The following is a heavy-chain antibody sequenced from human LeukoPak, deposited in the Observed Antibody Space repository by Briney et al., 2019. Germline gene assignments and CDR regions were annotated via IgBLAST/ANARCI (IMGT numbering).Heavy chain of an antibody. CDR1: GGSISSYY. Sequence: SETLSLTCTVSGGSISSYYWSWIRQPPGKGLEWIGYIFYSGSTNYNPSLKSRVTISVDTSKNQFSLKLSSVTVADTAVYYCASGIAAAGIGYWGQGTLVTVSS. V-gene: IGHV4-59*01. J-gene: IGHJ4*02. CDR3: ASGIAAAGIGY. CDR2: IFYSGST. D-gene: IGHD6-13*01.